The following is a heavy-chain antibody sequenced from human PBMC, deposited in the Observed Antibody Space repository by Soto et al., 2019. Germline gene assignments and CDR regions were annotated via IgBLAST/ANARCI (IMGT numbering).Heavy chain of an antibody. D-gene: IGHD6-19*01. J-gene: IGHJ4*02. Sequence: GASLRPFSPASGFTISSHTISWVRQARGKGLVWVSASSGRGSSTYYADSVKGLFTISRDNSKNTLYLQMNSLRAEATAVYYCANVMSSGWYRFDYWGQGTLVTVSS. CDR2: SSGRGSST. CDR3: ANVMSSGWYRFDY. V-gene: IGHV3-23*01. CDR1: GFTISSHT.